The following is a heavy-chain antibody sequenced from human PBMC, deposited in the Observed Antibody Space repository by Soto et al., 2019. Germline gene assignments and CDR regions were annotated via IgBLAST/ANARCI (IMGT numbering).Heavy chain of an antibody. CDR3: ARNGGSSSWRYYYYYYGMDV. CDR1: GGSISSGYYY. V-gene: IGHV4-61*02. J-gene: IGHJ6*02. CDR2: IYTSGST. D-gene: IGHD6-13*01. Sequence: PSETLSLTCSVSGGSISSGYYYWSWIRQPPGKGLEWIGRIYTSGSTNYNPSLKSRVTMSVDTSKNQFSLKLSSVTAADTAVYYCARNGGSSSWRYYYYYYGMDVWGQGTTVTVSS.